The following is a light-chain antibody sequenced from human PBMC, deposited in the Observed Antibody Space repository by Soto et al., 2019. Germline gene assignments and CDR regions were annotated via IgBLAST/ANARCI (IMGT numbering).Light chain of an antibody. Sequence: EIVLTQSPATLSLSPGERATLSCRASQSVSSYLAWYQQKPGQAPRLLIYDASNRATGIPARFSVSGSGTDFTLTISSLEPEDFAVYYCQQRSNWPFTVGPGTKVDIK. CDR2: DAS. J-gene: IGKJ3*01. CDR3: QQRSNWPFT. V-gene: IGKV3-11*01. CDR1: QSVSSY.